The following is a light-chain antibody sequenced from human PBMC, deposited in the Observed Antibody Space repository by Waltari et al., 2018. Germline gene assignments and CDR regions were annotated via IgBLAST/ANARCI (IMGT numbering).Light chain of an antibody. V-gene: IGLV2-8*01. Sequence: QSVLTQPPSATGSPGQSVTISCTGTNSDVGAYNSVSWYQQHPGKVPKLLIYEVTKRPSGVPDPFAGSKSGNTASLTVSGLQADDEADYYCSSYAHNNHFVFGTGTKVTVL. J-gene: IGLJ1*01. CDR2: EVT. CDR1: NSDVGAYNS. CDR3: SSYAHNNHFV.